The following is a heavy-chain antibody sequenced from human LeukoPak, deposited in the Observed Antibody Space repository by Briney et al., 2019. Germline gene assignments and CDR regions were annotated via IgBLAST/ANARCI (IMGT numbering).Heavy chain of an antibody. CDR1: GFTFSNYV. CDR3: AKLSLSGRSQSADY. V-gene: IGHV3-23*05. J-gene: IGHJ4*02. D-gene: IGHD3-10*01. CDR2: INGSGSFT. Sequence: PGGSLRLSCAASGFTFSNYVMGWVRQDPGKGLQWVSIINGSGSFTSYADSVKGRLTISRDNSKNTLYLQMNSLRAEDTAVYYCAKLSLSGRSQSADYWGQGTLVTVSS.